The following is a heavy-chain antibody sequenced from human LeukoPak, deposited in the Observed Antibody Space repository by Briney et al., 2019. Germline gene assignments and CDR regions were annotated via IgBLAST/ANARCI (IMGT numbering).Heavy chain of an antibody. Sequence: SQTLSLTCAISGDSLSSNSVTWNWIRQSPSRGLEWLGRTYYRSTWYNDYAVSVRGRITVNPDTSKNQFSLHLNSVTPEDTAVYYCARRLTQYDCFDPWGQGILVTVPS. CDR1: GDSLSSNSVT. CDR2: TYYRSTWYN. D-gene: IGHD2-2*01. CDR3: ARRLTQYDCFDP. V-gene: IGHV6-1*01. J-gene: IGHJ5*02.